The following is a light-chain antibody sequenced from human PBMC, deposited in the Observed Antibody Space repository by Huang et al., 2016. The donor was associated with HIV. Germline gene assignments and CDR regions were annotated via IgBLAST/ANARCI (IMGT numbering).Light chain of an antibody. CDR1: ETVTSGY. V-gene: IGKV3-20*01. CDR2: GSS. J-gene: IGKJ2*01. CDR3: QQYGGSPRT. Sequence: EIVLTQSPGTLSLSPGERATLSCRASETVTSGYLAWYQQKPGQAPRLLIFGSSTMATGIPDRFTGRGSGTDFTLTITRLEREDFAMYYCQQYGGSPRTFGQGTKLELK.